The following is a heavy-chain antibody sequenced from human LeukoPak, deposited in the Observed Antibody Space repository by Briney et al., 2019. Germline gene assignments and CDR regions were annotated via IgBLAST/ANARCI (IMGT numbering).Heavy chain of an antibody. CDR1: GFTFSDYY. V-gene: IGHV3-11*01. Sequence: PGGSLRLSCAASGFTFSDYYMSWIRQAPGKGLEWVSYISSSGSTIYYADSVKGRFTISRDNAKNSLYLQMNSLRAEDTAVYCCARGEYDYIWGSYRYQLDYWGQGTLVTVSS. J-gene: IGHJ4*02. D-gene: IGHD3-16*02. CDR3: ARGEYDYIWGSYRYQLDY. CDR2: ISSSGSTI.